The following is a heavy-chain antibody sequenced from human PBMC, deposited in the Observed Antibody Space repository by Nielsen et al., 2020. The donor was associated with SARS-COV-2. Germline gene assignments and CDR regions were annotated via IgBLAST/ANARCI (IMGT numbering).Heavy chain of an antibody. Sequence: GGSLRLSCAASGFTFNIYAMAWVRRIPGRGLQWVTGVSSSGGSTYYTDSVKGRFTISRDNSKNTLYLQMNSLRAEDTAVYYCAKVGYYGSGSYYLCYFDYWGQGTLVTVSS. J-gene: IGHJ4*02. CDR1: GFTFNIYA. D-gene: IGHD3-10*01. V-gene: IGHV3-23*01. CDR3: AKVGYYGSGSYYLCYFDY. CDR2: VSSSGGST.